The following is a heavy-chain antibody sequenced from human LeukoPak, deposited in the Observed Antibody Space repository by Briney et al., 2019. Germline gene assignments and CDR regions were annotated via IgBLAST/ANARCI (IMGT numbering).Heavy chain of an antibody. CDR2: IYYSGST. CDR3: ARVEAATTNPRFDY. D-gene: IGHD5-24*01. CDR1: GGSISNAAYY. J-gene: IGHJ4*02. V-gene: IGHV4-31*03. Sequence: SETLSLTCTVPGGSISNAAYYWSWIRQHPGKGLEWIGYIYYSGSTYYNPSLKSRVTISVDTSKNQFSLDLSSVTAADTAMYYCARVEAATTNPRFDYWGQGTLVTVSS.